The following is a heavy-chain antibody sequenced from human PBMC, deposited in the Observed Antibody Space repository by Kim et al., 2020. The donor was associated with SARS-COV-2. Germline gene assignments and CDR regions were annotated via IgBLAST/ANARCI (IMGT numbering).Heavy chain of an antibody. V-gene: IGHV4-61*02. J-gene: IGHJ4*02. Sequence: SETLSLTCTVSGASISSDSYYWSWIRQPAGKGLEWLGRIYTSGIINYNPSLKSRVTISVDTSKNHFSLNLSSVTATDTAVYYCAREWRANYDILTGNYPPQYFDYWGQGTLVTVSS. CDR3: AREWRANYDILTGNYPPQYFDY. CDR2: IYTSGII. CDR1: GASISSDSYY. D-gene: IGHD3-9*01.